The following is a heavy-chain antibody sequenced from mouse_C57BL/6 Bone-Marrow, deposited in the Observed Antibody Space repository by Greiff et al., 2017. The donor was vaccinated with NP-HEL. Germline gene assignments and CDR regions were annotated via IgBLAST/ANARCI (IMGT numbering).Heavy chain of an antibody. Sequence: VQLQQSGPELVKPGASVKISCKASGYAFSSSWMNWVKQRPGKGLEWIGRIYPGDGDTNYNGKFKGKATLTADKSSSTAYMQLSSLTSEDSAVYFCARGGTTASGDYWGQGTTLTVSS. CDR2: IYPGDGDT. CDR3: ARGGTTASGDY. J-gene: IGHJ2*01. CDR1: GYAFSSSW. D-gene: IGHD1-2*01. V-gene: IGHV1-82*01.